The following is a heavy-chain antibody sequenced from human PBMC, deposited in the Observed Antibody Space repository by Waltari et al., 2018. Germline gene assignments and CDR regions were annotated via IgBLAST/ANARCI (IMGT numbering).Heavy chain of an antibody. V-gene: IGHV3-74*01. D-gene: IGHD2-15*01. CDR3: ARGEVVGNDY. J-gene: IGHJ4*02. CDR2: IKSEGSST. Sequence: EVQLVESGGGLVQPGGSLRLSCAASGFTFSSYWMHWVRQAPGKGLGGVSRIKSEGSSTSYADSVKGRFTISRDNAKNTLYLQMNSLRAEDTAVYYCARGEVVGNDYWGQGTLVTVSS. CDR1: GFTFSSYW.